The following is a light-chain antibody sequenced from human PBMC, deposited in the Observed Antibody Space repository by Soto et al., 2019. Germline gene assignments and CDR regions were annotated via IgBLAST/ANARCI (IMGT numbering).Light chain of an antibody. V-gene: IGLV2-8*01. CDR1: SSDVGGHNY. CDR2: GVS. CDR3: SSYAGSDNWV. Sequence: QSVLTQPPSASGSPGQSVTISCTGTSSDVGGHNYVSWYQQHPGKAPKLMISGVSERPSGVPDRFSGSKSGNTASLTVSGLQAEDEADYYCSSYAGSDNWVFGEGTKLAVL. J-gene: IGLJ2*01.